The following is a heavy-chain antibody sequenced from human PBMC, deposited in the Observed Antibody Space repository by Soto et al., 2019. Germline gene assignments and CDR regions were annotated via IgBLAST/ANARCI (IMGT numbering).Heavy chain of an antibody. CDR1: GFTFSSYG. Sequence: PGGSLRLSCAASGFTFSSYGMHWVRQAPGKGLEWVAVIWYDGSNKYYADSVKGRFTISRDNSKNTLYLQMNSLKTEDTAVYYCTPIAVAGYYYFDYWGQGTLVTVSS. CDR3: TPIAVAGYYYFDY. D-gene: IGHD6-19*01. J-gene: IGHJ4*02. V-gene: IGHV3-33*01. CDR2: IWYDGSNK.